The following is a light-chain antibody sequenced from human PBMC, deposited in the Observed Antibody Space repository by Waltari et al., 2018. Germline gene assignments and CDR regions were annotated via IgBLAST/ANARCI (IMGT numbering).Light chain of an antibody. CDR1: QGISSW. CDR3: QQGYNTPPT. V-gene: IGKV1-12*01. Sequence: DIQMTQSPSSLSASVGDKVNITCRASQGISSWLAWYQQKPGKAPKLLIYAASSLQSGVPSMFSGSGSGTDYTLTISSLQPEDFATYYCQQGYNTPPTFGQGTKVEIK. J-gene: IGKJ1*01. CDR2: AAS.